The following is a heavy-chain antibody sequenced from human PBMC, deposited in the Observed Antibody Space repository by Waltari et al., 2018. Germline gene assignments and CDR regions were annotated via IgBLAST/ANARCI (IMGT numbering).Heavy chain of an antibody. CDR1: GYTLTALS. J-gene: IGHJ4*02. CDR3: ATLDSRYYYDSSGYYD. V-gene: IGHV1-24*01. CDR2: VGPEDGET. D-gene: IGHD3-22*01. Sequence: QVQLVQSGAEVKKPGASVKVSCKVSGYTLTALSMHWVRQAPGKGIEWMGGVGPEDGETNYAKKFQGRVTMTEDTSKDPAYMELSSLRSEDTAVYYCATLDSRYYYDSSGYYDWGQGTLVTVSS.